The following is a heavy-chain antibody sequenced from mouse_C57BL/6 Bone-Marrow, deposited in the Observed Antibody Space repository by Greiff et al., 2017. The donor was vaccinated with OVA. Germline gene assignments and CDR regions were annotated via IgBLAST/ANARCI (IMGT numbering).Heavy chain of an antibody. CDR3: VRHHYYGSYYAMDY. CDR2: IRSKSNNYAT. J-gene: IGHJ4*01. Sequence: DVMLVESGGGLVQPKGSLKLSCAASGFSFNTYAMNWVRQAPGKGLEWVARIRSKSNNYATYYADSVKDRFTISRDDSESMLYLQMNNLKTEDTAMYYCVRHHYYGSYYAMDYWGQGTSVTVSS. CDR1: GFSFNTYA. V-gene: IGHV10-1*01. D-gene: IGHD1-1*01.